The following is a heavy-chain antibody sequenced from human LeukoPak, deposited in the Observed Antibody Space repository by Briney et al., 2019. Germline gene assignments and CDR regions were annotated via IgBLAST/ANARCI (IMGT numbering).Heavy chain of an antibody. CDR2: VYPGDSDT. CDR3: ARAYYYGPGTTNTRWFDP. V-gene: IGHV5-51*01. Sequence: GESLKISCKGSGYSFTSYWIGWVRQMPGKGLEWMGIVYPGDSDTRYSPSFQGQVTISADKSISTPYLQWSSLKASDTAMYYCARAYYYGPGTTNTRWFDPWGQGTLVTVSS. J-gene: IGHJ5*02. CDR1: GYSFTSYW. D-gene: IGHD3-10*01.